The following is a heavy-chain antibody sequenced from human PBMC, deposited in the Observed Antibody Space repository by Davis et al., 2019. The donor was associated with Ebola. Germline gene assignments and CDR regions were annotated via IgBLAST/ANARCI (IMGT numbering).Heavy chain of an antibody. CDR2: ISGYSGNT. D-gene: IGHD1-26*01. CDR3: ARTSIVGTTTTASDI. CDR1: GYTFTSYG. J-gene: IGHJ3*02. Sequence: AASVKVSCKASGYTFTSYGISWVRQAPGQGLEWMGWISGYSGNTNYAHKFQDRVTMTTDPSTTTDYMELRTLRSDDTAVDFCARTSIVGTTTTASDIWGQGTKVTVSS. V-gene: IGHV1-18*01.